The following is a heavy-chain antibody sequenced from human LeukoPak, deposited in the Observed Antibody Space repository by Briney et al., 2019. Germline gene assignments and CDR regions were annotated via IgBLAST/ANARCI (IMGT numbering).Heavy chain of an antibody. CDR2: FDPEDGET. Sequence: ASVKVSCKVSGYTLTELSMHWVRQAPGKGLEWMGGFDPEDGETIYAQKLQGRVTMTEDTSTDTAYMELSSLRSEDTAVYYCATDSFWGCSSTSCYSHWGQGTLVTVSS. CDR1: GYTLTELS. J-gene: IGHJ4*02. D-gene: IGHD2-2*01. CDR3: ATDSFWGCSSTSCYSH. V-gene: IGHV1-24*01.